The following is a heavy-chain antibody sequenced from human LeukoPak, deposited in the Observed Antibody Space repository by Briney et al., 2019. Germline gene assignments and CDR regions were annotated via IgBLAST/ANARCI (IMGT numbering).Heavy chain of an antibody. Sequence: SETLSPTCTVSGGSISSYYWSWVRQPPGKGLEWIAYIYDSGSTNYNPSLKSRVTISVDTSKNQFSLKLSSVTAADTAVYYCAGGVVAGALRPFDSWGQGTLVTVSS. CDR1: GGSISSYY. CDR3: AGGVVAGALRPFDS. J-gene: IGHJ4*02. D-gene: IGHD2-8*02. CDR2: IYDSGST. V-gene: IGHV4-59*01.